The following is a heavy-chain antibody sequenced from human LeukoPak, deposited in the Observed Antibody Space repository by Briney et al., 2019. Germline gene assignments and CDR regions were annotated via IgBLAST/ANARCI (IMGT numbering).Heavy chain of an antibody. CDR2: IVVGSGNT. CDR3: AADSNFWSGYYEETQFDP. J-gene: IGHJ5*02. Sequence: GASVKVSCKASGFTFTSSAMQWVRQARGQRLEWIGWIVVGSGNTNYAQKFQERVTITRDMSTSTAYMELSSLRSEDTAVYYCAADSNFWSGYYEETQFDPWGQGTLVTVSS. D-gene: IGHD3-3*01. V-gene: IGHV1-58*02. CDR1: GFTFTSSA.